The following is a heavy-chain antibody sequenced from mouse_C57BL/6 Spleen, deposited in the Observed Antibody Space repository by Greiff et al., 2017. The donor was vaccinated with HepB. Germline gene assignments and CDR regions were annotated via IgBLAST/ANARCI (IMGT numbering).Heavy chain of an antibody. J-gene: IGHJ4*01. CDR2: SRNKANDYTT. CDR3: ARDAPYYYGSPPYYAMDY. CDR1: GFTFSDFY. V-gene: IGHV7-1*01. Sequence: EVKLVESGGGLVQSGRSLRLSCATSGFTFSDFYMEWVRQAPGKGLEWIAASRNKANDYTTEYSASVKGRFIVSRDTSQSILYLQMNALRAEDPDIYYCARDAPYYYGSPPYYAMDYWGQGTSVTVSS. D-gene: IGHD1-1*01.